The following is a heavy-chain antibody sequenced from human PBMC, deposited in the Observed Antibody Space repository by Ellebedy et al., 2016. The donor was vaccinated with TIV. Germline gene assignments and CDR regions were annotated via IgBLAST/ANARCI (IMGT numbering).Heavy chain of an antibody. V-gene: IGHV4-30-4*01. CDR3: ARQKTDSGSFLCDI. J-gene: IGHJ3*02. Sequence: SETLSLTCTVSGGSISSDDYYWSWIRQSPGKGLEWIGYVYYSGSTYYNPSLKSRFTISGDTSKNQFSLHLTSVTAADTAVYYCARQKTDSGSFLCDIWGQGTLVTVSS. CDR1: GGSISSDDYY. CDR2: VYYSGST. D-gene: IGHD3-3*01.